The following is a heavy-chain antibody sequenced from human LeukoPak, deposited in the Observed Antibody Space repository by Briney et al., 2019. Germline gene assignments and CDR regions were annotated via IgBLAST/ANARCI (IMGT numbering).Heavy chain of an antibody. D-gene: IGHD5-18*01. V-gene: IGHV3-23*01. CDR3: AKVYSGYSYGIDY. CDR2: IGGGGGST. CDR1: GFTFSSYA. Sequence: PGGSLRLSCEASGFTFSSYAMSWVRQAPGKGLQWVSAIGGGGGSTYYADSVNVRFTISRDNSKNTLYLQMNSLRAEDTAVYYCAKVYSGYSYGIDYWGQGTLVTVSS. J-gene: IGHJ4*02.